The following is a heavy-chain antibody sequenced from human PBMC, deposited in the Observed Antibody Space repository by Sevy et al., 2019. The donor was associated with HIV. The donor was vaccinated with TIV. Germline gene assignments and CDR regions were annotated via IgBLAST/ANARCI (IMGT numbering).Heavy chain of an antibody. D-gene: IGHD1-26*01. CDR3: ASLGIGATNYYGMDV. Sequence: SETLSLTCTVSGGSVSSGSYYWSWIRQPPGKGLEWIGYIYYSGSTNYNPSLKSRVTISVDTSENQFSLKLSSVTAADTAVYYCASLGIGATNYYGMDVWGQGTTVTVSS. V-gene: IGHV4-61*01. CDR2: IYYSGST. J-gene: IGHJ6*02. CDR1: GGSVSSGSYY.